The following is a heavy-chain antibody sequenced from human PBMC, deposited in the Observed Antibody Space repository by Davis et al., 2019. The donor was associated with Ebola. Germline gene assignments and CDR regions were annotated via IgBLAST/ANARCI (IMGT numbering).Heavy chain of an antibody. D-gene: IGHD2-2*01. CDR3: ARGRHIVVVPAANIYYYYGMDV. J-gene: IGHJ6*02. CDR1: GGSISSSSYY. Sequence: GSLRLSCTVSGGSISSSSYYWGWIRQPPGKGLEWIGSIYYSGSTYYNPSLKSRVTISVDTSKNQFSLKLSSVTAADTAVYYCARGRHIVVVPAANIYYYYGMDVWGQGTTVTVSS. V-gene: IGHV4-39*01. CDR2: IYYSGST.